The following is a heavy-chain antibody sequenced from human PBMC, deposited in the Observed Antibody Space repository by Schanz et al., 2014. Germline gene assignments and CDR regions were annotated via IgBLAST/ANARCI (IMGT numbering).Heavy chain of an antibody. CDR1: TSIFNHAW. D-gene: IGHD6-13*01. J-gene: IGHJ5*02. CDR2: IKSKTDGETT. V-gene: IGHV3-15*01. CDR3: AAASSPVREAGAGSSFHL. Sequence: EVQLVESGGGLVKPGGSLRLSCAASTSIFNHAWMSWVRQAPGKGLEWLGRIKSKTDGETTDYAAPVKGRFSISRDDSQSTLYLQRNSLKIEDTAVYYCAAASSPVREAGAGSSFHLWGQGTLVTVSS.